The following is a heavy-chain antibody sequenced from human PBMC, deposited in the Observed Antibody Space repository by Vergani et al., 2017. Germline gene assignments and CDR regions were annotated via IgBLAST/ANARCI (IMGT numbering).Heavy chain of an antibody. D-gene: IGHD3-3*01. CDR2: ISYIGST. CDR3: AKDVLFGVPNYMDG. CDR1: GGSISSYY. J-gene: IGHJ6*03. V-gene: IGHV4-59*01. Sequence: QVQLQESGPGLVKPSETLSLTCTVSGGSISSYYWSWIRQPPGKGLEWIGDISYIGSTTYNPPLKSRGTIAVDTSKNQFSMKLSSVTAADTAMYYCAKDVLFGVPNYMDGWGKGTTVTASS.